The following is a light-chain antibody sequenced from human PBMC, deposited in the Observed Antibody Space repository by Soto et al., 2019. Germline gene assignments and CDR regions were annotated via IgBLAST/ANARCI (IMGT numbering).Light chain of an antibody. Sequence: IQMTQSPSTLSGSVGDRVTITCRASQTISSWLAWYQQKPGKAPKLLIYKASTLKSGVPSRFSGSGSGTEFTLTISRLEPEDFAVYYCQQYGSSPITFGQGTRLEIK. J-gene: IGKJ5*01. CDR1: QTISSW. CDR2: KAS. CDR3: QQYGSSPIT. V-gene: IGKV1-5*03.